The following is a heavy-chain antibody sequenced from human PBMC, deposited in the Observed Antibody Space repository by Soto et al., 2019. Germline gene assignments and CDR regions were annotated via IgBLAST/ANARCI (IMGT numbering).Heavy chain of an antibody. D-gene: IGHD2-15*01. CDR1: GGSISSVDYY. CDR2: IYNSATT. V-gene: IGHV4-30-4*08. CDR3: ARGRYCLTGRCFPNWFDS. J-gene: IGHJ5*01. Sequence: PSETLSLTCTVSGGSISSVDYYWTWIRQHPGTALECIGYIYNSATTYYNPSFESRVAISLDTSKNQFSLNVTSLTAADTAVYFCARGRYCLTGRCFPNWFDSWGQGTLV.